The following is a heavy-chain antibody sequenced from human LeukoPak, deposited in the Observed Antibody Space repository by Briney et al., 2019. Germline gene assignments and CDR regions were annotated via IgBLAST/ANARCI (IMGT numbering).Heavy chain of an antibody. Sequence: ASVKVSCKASGYTFTGYYMHWVRQAPGQGLEWMGRINPNSGGTNYAQKFQGRVTMTRDTSISTAYMELSGLRSDDTAVYYCVLLSIAVAGIPDYWGQGTLVTVSS. V-gene: IGHV1-2*06. CDR2: INPNSGGT. J-gene: IGHJ4*02. CDR3: VLLSIAVAGIPDY. D-gene: IGHD6-19*01. CDR1: GYTFTGYY.